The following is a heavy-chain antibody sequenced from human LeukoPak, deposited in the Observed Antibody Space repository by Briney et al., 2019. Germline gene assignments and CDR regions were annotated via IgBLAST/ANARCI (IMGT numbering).Heavy chain of an antibody. V-gene: IGHV3-66*01. CDR1: GFTVSSNY. J-gene: IGHJ4*02. Sequence: HPGGSLRLSCAASGFTVSSNYMSWVRQAPGKGLEWVSVIYSGGSTYYADSVKGRFTISRDNSKNTLYLQMNSLRAEDTAVYYCARDSVRQGAAAGTDYWGQGTLVTVSS. D-gene: IGHD6-13*01. CDR3: ARDSVRQGAAAGTDY. CDR2: IYSGGST.